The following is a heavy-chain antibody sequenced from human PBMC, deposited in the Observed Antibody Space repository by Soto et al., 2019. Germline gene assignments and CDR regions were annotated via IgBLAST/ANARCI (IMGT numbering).Heavy chain of an antibody. CDR2: IYYSGST. D-gene: IGHD4-17*01. V-gene: IGHV4-31*03. CDR1: GGSISSGGYY. Sequence: PSETLSLTCTVSGGSISSGGYYWSWIRQHPGKGLEWIGYIYYSGSTYYNPSLKSRVTISVDTSKNQFSLKLSSVTAADTAVYYCAREKTVTTQSLDYYYGMDVWGQGTTVTVSS. CDR3: AREKTVTTQSLDYYYGMDV. J-gene: IGHJ6*02.